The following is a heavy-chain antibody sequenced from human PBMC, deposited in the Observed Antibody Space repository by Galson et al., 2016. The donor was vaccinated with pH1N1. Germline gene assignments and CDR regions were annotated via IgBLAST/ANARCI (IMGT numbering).Heavy chain of an antibody. J-gene: IGHJ4*02. CDR2: IKEDGSET. V-gene: IGHV3-7*01. D-gene: IGHD3-16*02. CDR3: ARAIGSRSAY. CDR1: GFTFSNYW. Sequence: SLRLSCAASGFTFSNYWMHWVRQVPGKGLEWVANIKEDGSETYYVDSVRGRFTISGDNAKNSLYLRMNSLRDEDTALYYCARAIGSRSAYWGQGTLVTVSS.